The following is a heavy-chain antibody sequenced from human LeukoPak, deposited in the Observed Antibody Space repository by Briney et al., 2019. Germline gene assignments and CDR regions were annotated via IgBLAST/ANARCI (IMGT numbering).Heavy chain of an antibody. CDR1: GGSISSGGYY. V-gene: IGHV4-61*02. D-gene: IGHD2-21*02. Sequence: PSQTLSLTCTVSGGSISSGGYYWRWIRQPAGKGLEWIGRVYSSGSTDYNPSLQSRVTMSLDTSKNQFSLKVNSVTATDTAMYYCARDQQLAYCGGDCFSANWGQGTLVTVSS. J-gene: IGHJ4*01. CDR3: ARDQQLAYCGGDCFSAN. CDR2: VYSSGST.